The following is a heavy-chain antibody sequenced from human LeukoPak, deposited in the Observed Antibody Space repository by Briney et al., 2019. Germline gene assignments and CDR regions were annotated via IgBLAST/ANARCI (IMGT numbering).Heavy chain of an antibody. J-gene: IGHJ4*02. Sequence: PGRSLSLSCEASGFTFSSYAMHWVRQAPGKGLEWVAVISYDGSNKYYADSVKGRFTISRDNSKNTLYLQMNSLRAEDTAVYYCARVVVPAAPPDYWGQGTLVTVSS. CDR2: ISYDGSNK. D-gene: IGHD2-2*01. CDR1: GFTFSSYA. V-gene: IGHV3-30*04. CDR3: ARVVVPAAPPDY.